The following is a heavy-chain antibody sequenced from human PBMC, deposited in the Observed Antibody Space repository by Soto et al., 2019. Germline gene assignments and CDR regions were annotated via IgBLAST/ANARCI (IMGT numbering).Heavy chain of an antibody. V-gene: IGHV1-69*01. CDR3: ARGVHYDSSGYYYFY. Sequence: QVQLVQSGAEVKKPGSSVKVSCKASGGTFSSYAIDWVRQAPGQGLEWMGGIIPIFGTANYAQKFQGRITIHGDGSTSTAYMERRSLRSEDTAVYYCARGVHYDSSGYYYFYWGQGTLVTVSS. CDR2: IIPIFGTA. J-gene: IGHJ4*02. D-gene: IGHD3-22*01. CDR1: GGTFSSYA.